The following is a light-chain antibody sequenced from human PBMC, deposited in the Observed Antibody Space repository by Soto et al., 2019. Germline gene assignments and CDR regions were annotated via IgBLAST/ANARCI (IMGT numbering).Light chain of an antibody. CDR3: SSYTTSSTRV. Sequence: QSALTQPASVSGPPGQLISISCTGSSSDVGIYNYVSWYQQHPGKVPKLIIYEVSNRPSGVSNRFSGSKSGNTASLTISGLQAEDEADYYCSSYTTSSTRVFGTGTKVTVL. CDR2: EVS. CDR1: SSDVGIYNY. J-gene: IGLJ1*01. V-gene: IGLV2-14*01.